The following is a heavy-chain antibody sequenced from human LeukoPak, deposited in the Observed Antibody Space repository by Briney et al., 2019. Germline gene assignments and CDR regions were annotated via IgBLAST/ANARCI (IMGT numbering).Heavy chain of an antibody. CDR1: GGSISSYY. Sequence: SETLSLTCTVSGGSISSYYWSWIRQPPGKGLEWIGYTHYSGSTNYNPSLKSRVTISVDTSKNQFSLKLSSVTAADTAVYYCARSVPAIYYFDYWGQGTLVTVSS. D-gene: IGHD5-18*01. V-gene: IGHV4-59*12. CDR3: ARSVPAIYYFDY. CDR2: THYSGST. J-gene: IGHJ4*02.